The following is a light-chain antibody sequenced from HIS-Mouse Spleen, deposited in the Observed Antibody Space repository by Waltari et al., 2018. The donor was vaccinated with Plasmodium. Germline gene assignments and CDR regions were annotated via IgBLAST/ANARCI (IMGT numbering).Light chain of an antibody. CDR3: QQRSNWMYT. CDR1: QDISNY. Sequence: DIQMTQSPSSLSASVGDRVTITCQASQDISNYLNWYQQKPGKAPKLLIYDASNLETGVPSRFSGSGSGTDFTLTISSLEPEDFAVYYCQQRSNWMYTFGQGTKLEIK. CDR2: DAS. V-gene: IGKV1-33*01. J-gene: IGKJ2*01.